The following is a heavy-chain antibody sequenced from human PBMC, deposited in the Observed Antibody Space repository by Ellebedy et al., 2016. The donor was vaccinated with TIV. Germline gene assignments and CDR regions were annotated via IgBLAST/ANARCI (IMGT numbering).Heavy chain of an antibody. J-gene: IGHJ4*02. D-gene: IGHD3-10*01. V-gene: IGHV3-48*02. CDR1: GFTFSSYT. Sequence: PGGSLRLSCAASGFTFSSYTMYWVRQAPGKGLEWVSYISNIGRTIYYADSVKGRFTSSRDNAKNSLYLQMNSLRDEDTAMYYCARDHDRGRWFDSWGQGTLVTVSS. CDR2: ISNIGRTI. CDR3: ARDHDRGRWFDS.